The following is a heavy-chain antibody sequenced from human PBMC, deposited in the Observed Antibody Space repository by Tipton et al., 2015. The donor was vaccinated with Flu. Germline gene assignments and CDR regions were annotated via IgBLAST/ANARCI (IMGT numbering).Heavy chain of an antibody. CDR3: ARHEGHYYDTSGFFDY. CDR1: GFTFSTFW. Sequence: SLRLSCAASGFTFSTFWMSWVRQAPGKGLEWVANINQDGSEKSYVDSVKGRFTISRDNAKNSLYLQMNSLRAEDTAVYYCARHEGHYYDTSGFFDYWGQGTLVTVSS. CDR2: INQDGSEK. V-gene: IGHV3-7*01. J-gene: IGHJ4*02. D-gene: IGHD3-22*01.